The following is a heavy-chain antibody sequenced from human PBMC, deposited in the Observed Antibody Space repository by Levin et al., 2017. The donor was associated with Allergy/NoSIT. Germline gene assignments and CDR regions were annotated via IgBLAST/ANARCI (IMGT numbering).Heavy chain of an antibody. CDR1: GFIFRSYA. V-gene: IGHV3-64*01. CDR2: ISSNGGST. J-gene: IGHJ4*02. D-gene: IGHD6-19*01. Sequence: GGSLRLSCAASGFIFRSYAMHWVRQAPGKGLEYVSVISSNGGSTFYANSVKGRFSISRDNSKSTLYLQMGSLRPEDMGVYYCARAGSGWFEDYFDRWGQGTLVTVSS. CDR3: ARAGSGWFEDYFDR.